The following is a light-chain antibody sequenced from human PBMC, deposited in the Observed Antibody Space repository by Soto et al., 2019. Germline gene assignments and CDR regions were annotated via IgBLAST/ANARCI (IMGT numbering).Light chain of an antibody. V-gene: IGKV1-9*01. CDR3: HQYNSYSEA. CDR1: QGISSY. CDR2: AAS. J-gene: IGKJ1*01. Sequence: DIQLTQSPSTLSASVGDRVTITCRASQGISSYLAWYQQKPGKAPKLLIYAASTLQSGVPSRFSGSGSGTDFTLTISSLQPEDFAVYYCHQYNSYSEAFGQGTKVDIK.